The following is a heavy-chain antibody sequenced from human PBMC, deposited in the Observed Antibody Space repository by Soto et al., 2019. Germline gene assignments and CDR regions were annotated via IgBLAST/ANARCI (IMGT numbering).Heavy chain of an antibody. CDR2: INHSGST. J-gene: IGHJ4*02. Sequence: PSETLSLTCAVYGGSFSGYYWCWIRQPPGKGLEWIGEINHSGSTNYNPSLKSRVTISVDTSKNQFSLKLSSVTAADTAVYYCARGPAHYYDSSGYYAAFDYWGQGTLVTVSS. V-gene: IGHV4-34*01. CDR3: ARGPAHYYDSSGYYAAFDY. CDR1: GGSFSGYY. D-gene: IGHD3-22*01.